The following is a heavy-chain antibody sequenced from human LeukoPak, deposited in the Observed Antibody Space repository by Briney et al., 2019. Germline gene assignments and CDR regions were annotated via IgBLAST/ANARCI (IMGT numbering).Heavy chain of an antibody. CDR3: ARVVIAAAGYPPEYFDL. J-gene: IGHJ2*01. V-gene: IGHV4-59*08. CDR2: IYCSGST. CDR1: GGSISSYY. D-gene: IGHD6-13*01. Sequence: SETLSLTCTVSGGSISSYYWSWIRQPPGRGLEWIGYIYCSGSTNYNPSLKSRVTISVDTSKNQFSLKLSSVTAADTAVYYCARVVIAAAGYPPEYFDLWGRGTLVTVSS.